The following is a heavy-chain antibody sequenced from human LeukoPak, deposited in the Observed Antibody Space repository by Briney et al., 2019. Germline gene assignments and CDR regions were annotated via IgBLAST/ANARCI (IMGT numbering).Heavy chain of an antibody. J-gene: IGHJ4*02. Sequence: GGSLRLSCAASGFIFSDYYMSWFRQAPGKGLEWVSYISSSGTYTNYADSVKDRFTISRDNAKNSLYLQMNSLRGEDTAVYYCASDASGGLRSLDCWGQGTLVTVSS. D-gene: IGHD3-10*01. V-gene: IGHV3-11*05. CDR1: GFIFSDYY. CDR3: ASDASGGLRSLDC. CDR2: ISSSGTYT.